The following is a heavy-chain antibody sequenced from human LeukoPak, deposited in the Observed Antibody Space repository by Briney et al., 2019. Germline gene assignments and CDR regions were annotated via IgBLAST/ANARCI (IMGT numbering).Heavy chain of an antibody. J-gene: IGHJ6*03. CDR1: GGSISSYY. CDR2: IYTSGST. D-gene: IGHD3-10*01. CDR3: ARSTGYYYYYYMDV. Sequence: PSETLSLTCTVSGGSISSYYWSWIRQPPGKGLEWIGYIYTSGSTNYNPSLKSRVTISVDTSKNQFSLKLSSVTAADTAVYYCARSTGYYYYYYMDVWGKGPRSPSP. V-gene: IGHV4-4*09.